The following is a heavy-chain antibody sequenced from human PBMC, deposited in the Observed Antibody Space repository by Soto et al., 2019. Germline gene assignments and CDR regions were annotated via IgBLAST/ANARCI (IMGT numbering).Heavy chain of an antibody. V-gene: IGHV3-23*01. CDR1: GFTFSTYD. Sequence: GGSLRLSCAASGFTFSTYDMNWVRQAPGKGPEWVSSISGTGYSTYYADSVKGRFNISRDNSNNTLYLQMSSLTAEDTAVYYCERKTGPQFFEYWGQGTLVTVSS. CDR3: ERKTGPQFFEY. CDR2: ISGTGYST. J-gene: IGHJ4*02.